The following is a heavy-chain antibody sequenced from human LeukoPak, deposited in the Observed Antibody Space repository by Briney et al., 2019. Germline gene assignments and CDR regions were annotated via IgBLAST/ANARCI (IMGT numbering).Heavy chain of an antibody. CDR1: GGTFSSYA. CDR2: IIPVLDMA. D-gene: IGHD3-3*01. Sequence: SVKVSCKISGGTFSSYAMSWVRQAPGQGLEWMGRIIPVLDMANYSQIFQDRVTITADKSTTTTYMELSSLRSEDTAVYYCARHITIFGVVITSTTLDQWGQGTLVTVSS. CDR3: ARHITIFGVVITSTTLDQ. V-gene: IGHV1-69*04. J-gene: IGHJ4*02.